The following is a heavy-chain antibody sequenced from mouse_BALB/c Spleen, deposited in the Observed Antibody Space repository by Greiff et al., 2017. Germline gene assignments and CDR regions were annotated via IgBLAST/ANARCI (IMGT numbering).Heavy chain of an antibody. CDR1: GFTFSSFG. Sequence: EVKLVESGGGLVQPGGSRKLSCAASGFTFSSFGMHWVRQAPEKGLEWVAYISSGSSTIYYADTVKGRFTISRDNPKNTLFLQMTSLRSEDTAMYYCAAGIAMDYWGQGTSVTVSS. CDR3: AAGIAMDY. V-gene: IGHV5-17*02. CDR2: ISSGSSTI. D-gene: IGHD4-1*01. J-gene: IGHJ4*01.